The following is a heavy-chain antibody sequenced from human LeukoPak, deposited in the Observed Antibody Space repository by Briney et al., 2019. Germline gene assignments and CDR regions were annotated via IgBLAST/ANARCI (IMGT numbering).Heavy chain of an antibody. CDR1: GFKFTNYA. Sequence: PGGSLRLSCAASGFKFTNYAMHWVRQAPGKGLEWVSTIGGSGVTKFYADSVEGRFTISRDNSKNTLYLQMNSLRVEDTAVYFCARDPGAFPYFFDCWGQGTLVPVSS. D-gene: IGHD4/OR15-4a*01. V-gene: IGHV3-23*01. CDR2: IGGSGVTK. J-gene: IGHJ4*02. CDR3: ARDPGAFPYFFDC.